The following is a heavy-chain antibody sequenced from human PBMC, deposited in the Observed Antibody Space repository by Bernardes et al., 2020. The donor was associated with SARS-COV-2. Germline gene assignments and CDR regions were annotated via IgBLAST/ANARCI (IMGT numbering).Heavy chain of an antibody. V-gene: IGHV3-23*01. J-gene: IGHJ4*02. D-gene: IGHD4-4*01. CDR1: GFIFSAYT. Sequence: SLRLSCAASGFIFSAYTMSWIRQAPGKGPEWVSVISGSGGTIFYSDPVKGRFTISRDNSKNTWFLQINTARADDTALYYCARGAVLTPDYGNHDGSYDFWGQGTLVTVSS. CDR2: ISGSGGTI. CDR3: ARGAVLTPDYGNHDGSYDF.